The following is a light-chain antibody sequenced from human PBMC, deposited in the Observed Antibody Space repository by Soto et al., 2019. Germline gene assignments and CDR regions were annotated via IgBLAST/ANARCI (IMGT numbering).Light chain of an antibody. V-gene: IGLV2-14*01. CDR1: RRDVGAYNY. J-gene: IGLJ1*01. CDR3: SSFTSSFSFV. Sequence: QSALTQPASVSGSPGQSIAISCTGTRRDVGAYNYVSWYQQHPGKAPKLMISEVTNRPSGVSNRFSGSKSGNTASLTISGLQAEDEADYYCSSFTSSFSFVFGTGTKVTVL. CDR2: EVT.